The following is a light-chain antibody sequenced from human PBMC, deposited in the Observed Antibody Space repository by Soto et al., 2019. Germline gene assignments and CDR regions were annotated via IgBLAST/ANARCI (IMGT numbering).Light chain of an antibody. Sequence: EIVMTQSPATLSVSPGERATLSCRASQSVNXXXAWYRQNPGQAPRLLISDASTSATGVPARFSGSGSGTXXXXXXXXXQSEDSXXYXCXXYNFWPPLTFGGGTKVEIK. CDR1: QSVNXX. J-gene: IGKJ4*01. V-gene: IGKV3-15*01. CDR3: XXYNFWPPLT. CDR2: DAS.